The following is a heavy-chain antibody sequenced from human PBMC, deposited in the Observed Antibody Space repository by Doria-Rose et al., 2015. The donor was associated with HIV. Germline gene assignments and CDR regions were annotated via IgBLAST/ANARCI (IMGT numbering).Heavy chain of an antibody. CDR1: GVSLSSPGMG. CDR3: ARIKSSRWYHKYYFDF. CDR2: IFSDDER. V-gene: IGHV2-26*01. J-gene: IGHJ4*02. D-gene: IGHD6-13*01. Sequence: QITLEESGPVLVKPTETLTLTCTVSGVSLSSPGMGVSWIRQPPGKALEWLANIFSDDERSYKTSLKSRLTTSRGTSKSQVVLTMTDMDPVDTATYYCARIKSSRWYHKYYFDFWGQGTLVIVSA.